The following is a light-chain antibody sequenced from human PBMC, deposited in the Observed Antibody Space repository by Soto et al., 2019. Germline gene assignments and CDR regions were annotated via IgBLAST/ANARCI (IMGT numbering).Light chain of an antibody. CDR2: EVS. J-gene: IGLJ1*01. Sequence: QSAVAQPASVSVSPGQAMTVSCTGTSGDWGGYNYVAWYQQHPGKVPRLMIYEVSNRPSGVSNRFSGSKSGSTASLTISGLQAEDEADYYCISYTSSSTSYAFGTGTKVTVL. V-gene: IGLV2-14*01. CDR3: ISYTSSSTSYA. CDR1: SGDWGGYNY.